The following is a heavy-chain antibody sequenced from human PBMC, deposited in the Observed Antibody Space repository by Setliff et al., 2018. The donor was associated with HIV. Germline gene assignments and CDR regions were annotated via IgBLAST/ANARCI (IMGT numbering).Heavy chain of an antibody. CDR3: ARPGLGYSYGGKIDP. V-gene: IGHV4-39*01. J-gene: IGHJ5*02. Sequence: PSETLSLTCTVSGGSTSSSSYYWGWIRQPPGKGLEWIGSIYYSGSTYYNPSLKSRVTISVDTSKNQFSLKLSSVTAADTAVYYCARPGLGYSYGGKIDPWGQGTLVTVSS. D-gene: IGHD5-18*01. CDR2: IYYSGST. CDR1: GGSTSSSSYY.